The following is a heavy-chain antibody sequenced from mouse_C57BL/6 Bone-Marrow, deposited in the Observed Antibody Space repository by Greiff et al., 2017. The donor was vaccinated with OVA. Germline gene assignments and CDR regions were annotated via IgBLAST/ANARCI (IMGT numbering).Heavy chain of an antibody. CDR3: ASVYDYDGGFAY. D-gene: IGHD2-4*01. J-gene: IGHJ3*01. CDR2: INPSSGYT. CDR1: GYTFTSYT. Sequence: QVQLQESGAELARPGASVKMSCKASGYTFTSYTMHWVKQRPGQGLEWIGYINPSSGYTKYNQKFKDKATLTADKSSSTAYMQLSILTSEDSAVYYCASVYDYDGGFAYWGQGTLVTVSA. V-gene: IGHV1-4*01.